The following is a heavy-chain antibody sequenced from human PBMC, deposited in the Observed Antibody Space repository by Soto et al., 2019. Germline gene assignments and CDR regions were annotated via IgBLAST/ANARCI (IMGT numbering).Heavy chain of an antibody. J-gene: IGHJ4*02. V-gene: IGHV3-33*01. Sequence: QVQLVESGGGVVQPGRSLRLSCAASGFTFSSYGMHWVRQAPGKGLEWVAVIWYDGSNKYYADSVKGRFTISRDNSKNTLYVQMNSLRAEDTAVYYCARELQRWLQNALGYWGQGTLVTVSS. CDR1: GFTFSSYG. CDR2: IWYDGSNK. D-gene: IGHD5-12*01. CDR3: ARELQRWLQNALGY.